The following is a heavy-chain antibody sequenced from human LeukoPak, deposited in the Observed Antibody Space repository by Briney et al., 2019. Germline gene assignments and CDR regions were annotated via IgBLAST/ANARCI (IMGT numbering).Heavy chain of an antibody. Sequence: SETLSLTCTVSGGSISSSSYYWGWIRQPPGKGLEWIGSIYYSGSTYYNPSLKSRVTISLDTSKNQFSLKLSSVTAADTAVYYCARGWELLNDAFDIWGQGTMVTVSS. CDR1: GGSISSSSYY. CDR3: ARGWELLNDAFDI. CDR2: IYYSGST. D-gene: IGHD1-26*01. V-gene: IGHV4-39*01. J-gene: IGHJ3*02.